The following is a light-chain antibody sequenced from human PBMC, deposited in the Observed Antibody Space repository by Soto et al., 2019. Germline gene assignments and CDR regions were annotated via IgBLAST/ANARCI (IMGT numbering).Light chain of an antibody. CDR2: GAS. J-gene: IGKJ4*01. CDR1: QSVSSSY. V-gene: IGKV3-20*01. Sequence: EIVLTQSPGTLSLSPGERATLSCRASQSVSSSYLAWYQQKPGQAPRQLIYGASSRATGIPDRFSGSGSGTDFTLTITRLEPEDFATYYCQKYNSAPLTFGGGTKVEIK. CDR3: QKYNSAPLT.